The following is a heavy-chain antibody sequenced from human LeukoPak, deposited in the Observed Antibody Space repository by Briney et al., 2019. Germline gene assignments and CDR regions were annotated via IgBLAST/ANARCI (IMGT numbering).Heavy chain of an antibody. V-gene: IGHV4-38-2*02. CDR1: GMSTTSRHY. CDR3: ARDFGETSLPNWFDP. D-gene: IGHD3-16*01. Sequence: SETLSLTCSVSGMSTTSRHYWGWIRQPPGKGLEWIGSTSHSDSPYYNPSLESRVTISLDTSRNQFSLKLTSVTAADTAVYYCARDFGETSLPNWFDPWGQGTLVIVSS. J-gene: IGHJ5*02. CDR2: TSHSDSP.